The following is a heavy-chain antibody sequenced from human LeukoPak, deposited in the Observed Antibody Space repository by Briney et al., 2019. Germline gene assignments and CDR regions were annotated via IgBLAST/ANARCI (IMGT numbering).Heavy chain of an antibody. CDR3: ARHGSSWYYFDY. J-gene: IGHJ4*02. V-gene: IGHV4-39*01. Sequence: PSETLSLTCGVYGGSIRGGYYWGWIRQPPGKGLEWIGSIYYSGSTYYNPSLKSRVTISVDTSKNQFSLKLSSVTAADTAVYYCARHGSSWYYFDYWGQGTLVTVSS. CDR2: IYYSGST. CDR1: GGSIRGGYY. D-gene: IGHD6-13*01.